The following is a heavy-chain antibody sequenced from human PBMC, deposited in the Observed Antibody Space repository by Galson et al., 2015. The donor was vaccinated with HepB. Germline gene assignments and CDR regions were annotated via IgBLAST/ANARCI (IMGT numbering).Heavy chain of an antibody. J-gene: IGHJ4*02. CDR2: IVVGSGNT. D-gene: IGHD3-22*01. CDR3: AADLGYSSGYR. Sequence: SVKVSCKASGFTFTSSAVQWVRQARGQRLEWIGWIVVGSGNTNYAQKFQERVTITRDMSTSTAYIELSSLRSEDTAVYYCAADLGYSSGYRWGQGTLVTVSS. CDR1: GFTFTSSA. V-gene: IGHV1-58*01.